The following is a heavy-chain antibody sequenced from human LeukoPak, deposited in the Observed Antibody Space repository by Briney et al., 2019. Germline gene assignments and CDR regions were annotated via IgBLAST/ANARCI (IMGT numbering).Heavy chain of an antibody. V-gene: IGHV4-34*01. CDR1: GGSFSGYY. D-gene: IGHD6-13*01. Sequence: PSETLSLTCAVYGGSFSGYYWSWIRQPPGKGLEWIGEINHSGSTNYNPSLKSRVTISVDTSKNQFSLKLSSVTAADTAVYYCARGRGWRSSLLGYYYYGMDVWGQGTTVTVSS. J-gene: IGHJ6*02. CDR3: ARGRGWRSSLLGYYYYGMDV. CDR2: INHSGST.